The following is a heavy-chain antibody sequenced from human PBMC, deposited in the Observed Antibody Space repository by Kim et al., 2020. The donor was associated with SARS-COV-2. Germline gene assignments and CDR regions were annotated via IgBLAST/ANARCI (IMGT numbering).Heavy chain of an antibody. J-gene: IGHJ4*02. Sequence: SETLSLTCTVSGGSISSSSYYWGWIRQPPGKGLEWIGSIYYSGNTYYNPSLKSRVTISVDTSNNQFSLKMSSVTAADTAVYYCALGVYDILTGSLPPNYWGQGILVTVSS. CDR1: GGSISSSSYY. CDR3: ALGVYDILTGSLPPNY. CDR2: IYYSGNT. V-gene: IGHV4-39*01. D-gene: IGHD3-9*01.